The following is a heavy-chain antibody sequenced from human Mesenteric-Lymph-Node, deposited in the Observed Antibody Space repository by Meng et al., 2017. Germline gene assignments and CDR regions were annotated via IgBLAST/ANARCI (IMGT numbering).Heavy chain of an antibody. V-gene: IGHV1-3*01. CDR3: ARGSVWYDY. CDR2: INAGNGNT. D-gene: IGHD3-10*01. CDR1: GGTFSSYA. J-gene: IGHJ4*02. Sequence: LVQSWAGVKNPGSSVRVSCKASGGTFSSYAISWVRQAPEQGLEWMGWINAGNGNTKYSQKFQGRVTITRDTSASTAYMELSSLRSEDTAVYYCARGSVWYDYWGQGTLVTVSS.